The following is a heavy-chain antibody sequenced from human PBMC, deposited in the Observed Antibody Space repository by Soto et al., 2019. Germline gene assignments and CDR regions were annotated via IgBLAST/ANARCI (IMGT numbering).Heavy chain of an antibody. V-gene: IGHV1-58*01. CDR2: IVVGSGNT. D-gene: IGHD1-26*01. J-gene: IGHJ4*02. Sequence: SVKVSCKASGFTFTSSAVQWVRQARGQRLEWIGWIVVGSGNTNYAQKFQERFTITRDMSTSTAYMDLSSLSSEDTAVYSCAADFDGSYYGYWGQGPLVTVS. CDR1: GFTFTSSA. CDR3: AADFDGSYYGY.